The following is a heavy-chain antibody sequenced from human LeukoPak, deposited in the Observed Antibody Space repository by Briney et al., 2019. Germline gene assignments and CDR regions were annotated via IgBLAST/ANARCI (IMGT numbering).Heavy chain of an antibody. Sequence: SETLSLTCTVLGSPLRGAYWSWIRQPTGKGLEWIGRVNLNGDTDSNPPLQGRAPMSVHTSYNQFSLELTSVTAADTAVYYCARVLTHYFDTSGHSNDAFDIWGPGTLATVSS. CDR2: VNLNGDT. V-gene: IGHV4-4*07. D-gene: IGHD2/OR15-2a*01. J-gene: IGHJ3*02. CDR3: ARVLTHYFDTSGHSNDAFDI. CDR1: GSPLRGAY.